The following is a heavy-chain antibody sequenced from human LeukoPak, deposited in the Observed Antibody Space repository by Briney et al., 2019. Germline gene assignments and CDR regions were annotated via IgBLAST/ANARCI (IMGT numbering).Heavy chain of an antibody. CDR2: IYTSGST. D-gene: IGHD2-2*01. V-gene: IGHV4-4*07. J-gene: IGHJ4*02. Sequence: PSETLSLTCTVSGGSISSYYWSWIRQPAGKGLEWIGRIYTSGSTNYNPSLKSRVTMSVDTSKNQFSLKVSSVTAADTAVYYCARSGRYCSSTSCYYFDYWGQGTLVTVSS. CDR1: GGSISSYY. CDR3: ARSGRYCSSTSCYYFDY.